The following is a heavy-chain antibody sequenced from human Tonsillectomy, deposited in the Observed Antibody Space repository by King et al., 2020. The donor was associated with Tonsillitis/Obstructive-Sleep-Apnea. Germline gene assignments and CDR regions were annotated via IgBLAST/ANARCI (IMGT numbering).Heavy chain of an antibody. J-gene: IGHJ5*02. D-gene: IGHD3-10*01. Sequence: RVTLKESGPALVKPTQTLTLTCTFSGFSLSTSGMCVSWIRQPPGKALEWLARIDWDDDKYYSTSLKTRLTISKDTSKNQVVLTMTIMDPVDTATYYWARLHSRGNWFDPWGPGTLVTVSS. V-gene: IGHV2-70*11. CDR2: IDWDDDK. CDR3: ARLHSRGNWFDP. CDR1: GFSLSTSGMC.